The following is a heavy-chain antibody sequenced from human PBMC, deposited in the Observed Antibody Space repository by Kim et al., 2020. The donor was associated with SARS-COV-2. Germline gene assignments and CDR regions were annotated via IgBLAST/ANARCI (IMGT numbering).Heavy chain of an antibody. V-gene: IGHV3-30*04. CDR1: GFTFSSYA. J-gene: IGHJ6*02. Sequence: GGSLRLSCAASGFTFSSYAMHWVRQAPGKGLEWVAVISYDGSNKYYADSVKGRFTISRDNSKNTLYLQMNSLRAEDTAVYYCASTLGAKYYGSGQDYGMDVWGQGTTVTVSS. CDR2: ISYDGSNK. CDR3: ASTLGAKYYGSGQDYGMDV. D-gene: IGHD3-10*01.